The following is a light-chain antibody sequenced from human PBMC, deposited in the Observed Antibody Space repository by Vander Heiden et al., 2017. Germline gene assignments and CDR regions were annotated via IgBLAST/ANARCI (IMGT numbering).Light chain of an antibody. CDR1: PSNIGNKY. J-gene: IGLJ3*02. CDR3: GTWDSSLSANWV. V-gene: IGLV1-51*02. CDR2: EDD. Sequence: QSVLTQPPSVSAAPGQKVTISCSGSPSNIGNKYVSWYQQLPGTAPKLLICEDDKRPSGIPDRFSGSKSGTSATLDITGLQTGDEADYYCGTWDSSLSANWVFGGGTKLTVL.